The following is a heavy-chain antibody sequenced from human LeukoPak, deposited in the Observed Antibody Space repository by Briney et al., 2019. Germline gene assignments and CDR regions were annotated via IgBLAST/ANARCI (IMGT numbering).Heavy chain of an antibody. J-gene: IGHJ5*02. CDR2: IIPIFGTA. D-gene: IGHD3-22*01. Sequence: SVKVSCKASGGTFSSYAISWVRQAPGQGLEWMGGIIPIFGTANYAQKFQGRVTITADESTSTAYMELSSLRSEDTAVYYCARASSSLYDSSGYYLDPWGQGTLVTVSS. V-gene: IGHV1-69*13. CDR3: ARASSSLYDSSGYYLDP. CDR1: GGTFSSYA.